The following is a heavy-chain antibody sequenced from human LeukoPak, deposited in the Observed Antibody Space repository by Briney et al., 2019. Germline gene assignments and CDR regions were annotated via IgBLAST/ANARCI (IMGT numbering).Heavy chain of an antibody. CDR3: AKDGGSYYIDY. CDR1: GFTFSNYA. V-gene: IGHV3-23*01. D-gene: IGHD1-26*01. Sequence: PGGSLRLSCAASGFTFSNYAMSWVRQAPGKGLEWVSVISGSGGSTYYVDSVQGRFTISRDNSKNTLYVQMNSLRAEDTAVYYCAKDGGSYYIDYWGQGTLVTVSS. CDR2: ISGSGGST. J-gene: IGHJ4*02.